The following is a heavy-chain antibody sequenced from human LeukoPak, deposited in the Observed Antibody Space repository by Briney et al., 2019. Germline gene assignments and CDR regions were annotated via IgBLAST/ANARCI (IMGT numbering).Heavy chain of an antibody. CDR2: IFYSGST. CDR3: ARGKAVAGRAYYYYMDV. J-gene: IGHJ6*03. D-gene: IGHD6-19*01. V-gene: IGHV4-39*07. Sequence: SETLSLTCTVSGGSISTSNYYWGWIRQPPGKGLEWIGNIFYSGSTYYSPSLKSRVTISLDTSRNQFSLKLSSVTAADTAVYYCARGKAVAGRAYYYYMDVWGKGTTVTVSS. CDR1: GGSISTSNYY.